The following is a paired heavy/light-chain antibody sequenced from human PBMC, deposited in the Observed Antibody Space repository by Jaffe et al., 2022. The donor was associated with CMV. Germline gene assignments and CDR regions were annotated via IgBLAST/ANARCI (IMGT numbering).Light chain of an antibody. CDR3: QQYYNTPFI. V-gene: IGKV4-1*01. CDR2: SAS. CDR1: QILVSSNNKIY. J-gene: IGKJ3*01. Sequence: DIVMTQSPDSLAVSLGERATINCKSSQILVSSNNKIYLAWYQQRPGQPPKLLIYSASTRESGVPDRFSGSGSGTDFTLTISSLQAEDVAVYYCQQYYNTPFIFGPGTKVDIK.
Heavy chain of an antibody. CDR1: GFNIGDYA. Sequence: EVQLVESGGGLVQPGRSLRLSCTASGFNIGDYAMNWVRQAPGKRLEWVGLIRNKAYGGTIEYAASVEGRFSISRDDSKSIAYLQMNSLKTEDTAVYYCTRIYASTWHQSFDTWGQGTMVTVSS. D-gene: IGHD2-2*01. CDR3: TRIYASTWHQSFDT. CDR2: IRNKAYGGTI. V-gene: IGHV3-49*04. J-gene: IGHJ3*02.